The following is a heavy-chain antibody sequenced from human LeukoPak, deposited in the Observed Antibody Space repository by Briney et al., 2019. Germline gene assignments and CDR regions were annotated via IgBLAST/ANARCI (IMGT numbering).Heavy chain of an antibody. CDR2: INTDTDNP. J-gene: IGHJ4*02. CDR3: ARGAGSGSYYNLDY. CDR1: GYTFTTYA. V-gene: IGHV7-4-1*02. D-gene: IGHD3-10*01. Sequence: GASVKVSCKTSGYTFTTYAVIWVRQAPGQGLEWMGYINTDTDNPTYAQGFTGRFVFSLDTSVSTAYLQISSLKAEDTAVYYCARGAGSGSYYNLDYWGQGTLVTVSS.